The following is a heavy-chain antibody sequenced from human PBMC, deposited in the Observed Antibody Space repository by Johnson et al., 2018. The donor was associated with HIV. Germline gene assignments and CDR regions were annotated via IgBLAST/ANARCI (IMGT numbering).Heavy chain of an antibody. CDR2: ITGSGDKT. D-gene: IGHD4-17*01. Sequence: MLLVESGGGLVQPGGSLRLSCAAAGFTFSSYVMTWVRQAPGKGLEWVSTITGSGDKTWYADSVKGRFTISRDNSKNTLYLQMNSLRAEDTAVYYCARELEFGDLRKNDAFDIWGQGTMVTVSS. CDR3: ARELEFGDLRKNDAFDI. CDR1: GFTFSSYV. V-gene: IGHV3-23*04. J-gene: IGHJ3*02.